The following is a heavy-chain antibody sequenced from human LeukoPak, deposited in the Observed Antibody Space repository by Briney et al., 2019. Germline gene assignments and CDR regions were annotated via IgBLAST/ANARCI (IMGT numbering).Heavy chain of an antibody. V-gene: IGHV3-48*01. CDR3: ARDDGRRWFDP. CDR2: ISVRGDTT. J-gene: IGHJ5*02. Sequence: GGSLRLSCAASGFTFSSYAMNWLRQSPGKGLEWISYISVRGDTTYYADSVEGRFTISRDTAKNSLYLLMNSLRVEDTAVYYCARDDGRRWFDPWGQGTRVTVSS. CDR1: GFTFSSYA.